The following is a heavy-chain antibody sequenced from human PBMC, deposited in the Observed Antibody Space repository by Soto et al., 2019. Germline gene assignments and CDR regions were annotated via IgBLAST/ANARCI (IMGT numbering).Heavy chain of an antibody. J-gene: IGHJ6*03. CDR2: IWYDGSHK. CDR3: ARAGLYYDILTGRDYYYYMDV. V-gene: IGHV3-33*01. CDR1: GFTFSSYG. D-gene: IGHD3-9*01. Sequence: GGSLRLSCAASGFTFSSYGMHWVRQAPGKGLEWVAVIWYDGSHKYYADSVKGRFTISRDNSKKTLDLPMNSLRAEDTAVYYCARAGLYYDILTGRDYYYYMDVWGKGTTVTVSS.